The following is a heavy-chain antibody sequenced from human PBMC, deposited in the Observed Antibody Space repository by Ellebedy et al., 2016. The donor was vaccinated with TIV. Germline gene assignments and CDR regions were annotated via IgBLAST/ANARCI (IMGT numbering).Heavy chain of an antibody. CDR2: INYSGST. Sequence: SETLSLTCTVSGGSISSSSYYWGWIRQSPGKGLEWIGSINYSGSTYYNPSLKSRITISVDTSKNQFSLKLSSVTAADTAMYYCTRGGTSYSDYWGQGTLVTVSS. CDR3: TRGGTSYSDY. V-gene: IGHV4-39*07. CDR1: GGSISSSSYY. D-gene: IGHD1-1*01. J-gene: IGHJ4*02.